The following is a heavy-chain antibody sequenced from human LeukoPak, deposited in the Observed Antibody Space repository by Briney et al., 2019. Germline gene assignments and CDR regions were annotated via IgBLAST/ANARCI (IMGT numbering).Heavy chain of an antibody. D-gene: IGHD2-2*01. V-gene: IGHV3-23*01. CDR2: ITGSGDRT. CDR3: AKDLSYALDY. J-gene: IGHJ4*02. Sequence: GVSLRLSCAASGFTFSSYAMSWVRQAPGKGLEWVSAITGSGDRTYYADSVKGRFTISRDNSKNTLFLQMNSLRAEDAAVYYCAKDLSYALDYWGQGTLVTVSS. CDR1: GFTFSSYA.